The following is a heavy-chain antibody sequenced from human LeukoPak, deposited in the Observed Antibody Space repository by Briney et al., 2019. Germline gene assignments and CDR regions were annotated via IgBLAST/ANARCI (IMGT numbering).Heavy chain of an antibody. CDR3: AXXXXXXXXXSGYYRGLLDY. D-gene: IGHD3-22*01. Sequence: GALVKVSCKASGGTFSSYAISWVRQAPGQGLDWMGGIITIFGTAKYAQKFQGRVTITGDEPTSTASMERSRRTSGDTAGYYVAXXXXXXXXXSGYYRGLLDYWGQGTLVTVSS. CDR1: GGTFSSYA. V-gene: IGHV1-69*01. J-gene: IGHJ4*02. CDR2: IITIFGTA.